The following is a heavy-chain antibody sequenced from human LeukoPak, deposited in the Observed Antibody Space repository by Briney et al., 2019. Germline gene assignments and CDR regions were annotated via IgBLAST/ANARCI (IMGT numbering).Heavy chain of an antibody. D-gene: IGHD3-22*01. Sequence: ASVKVFCKASGYTFTSYYMHWVRQAPGQGLEWMGIINPSGGSTSYAQKFQGRVTMTRDTSTSTVYMELSSLRSEDTAVYYCAREKIRGNYYDSSGYYGPALDYWGQGTLVTVSS. CDR1: GYTFTSYY. CDR2: INPSGGST. J-gene: IGHJ4*02. CDR3: AREKIRGNYYDSSGYYGPALDY. V-gene: IGHV1-46*01.